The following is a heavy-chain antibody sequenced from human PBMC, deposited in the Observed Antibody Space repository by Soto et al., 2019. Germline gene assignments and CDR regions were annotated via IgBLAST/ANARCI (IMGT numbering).Heavy chain of an antibody. Sequence: PSETLSLTCTVSGGSISTYYWSWIRQPPRKRLEWIGNIYYSGSTNYNPSLKSRVTISVDTSKNQFSLNLSSVTAADTAVYYCARHLPYCGGDCYSLDYWGQGTLVTVSS. V-gene: IGHV4-59*08. CDR3: ARHLPYCGGDCYSLDY. D-gene: IGHD2-21*02. CDR2: IYYSGST. J-gene: IGHJ4*02. CDR1: GGSISTYY.